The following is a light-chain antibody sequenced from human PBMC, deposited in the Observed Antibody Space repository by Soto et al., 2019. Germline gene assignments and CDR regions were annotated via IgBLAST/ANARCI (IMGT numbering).Light chain of an antibody. Sequence: QSVLTQPASVSGSPGQSITISCTGTSSDVGGYDHVSWYQQHPGKAPKPMIYDVSNRPSGVSNRFSGSKSGNTASLAVSGLQAEDEADYYCSSYTSRDTLVFGGGTKVTVL. V-gene: IGLV2-14*03. CDR1: SSDVGGYDH. CDR3: SSYTSRDTLV. CDR2: DVS. J-gene: IGLJ3*02.